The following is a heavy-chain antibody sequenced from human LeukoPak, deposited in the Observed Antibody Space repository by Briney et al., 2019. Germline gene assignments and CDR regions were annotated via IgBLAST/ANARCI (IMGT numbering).Heavy chain of an antibody. CDR2: INHSGST. J-gene: IGHJ4*02. Sequence: SETLSLTCAVYGGSFSGYYWNWIRQPPGKGLEWIGEINHSGSTNYNPSLKSRVTISVDTSKNQFSLKLSSVTAADTAVYYCARGGVAASHYYFDYWGQGTLVTVSS. CDR1: GGSFSGYY. CDR3: ARGGVAASHYYFDY. V-gene: IGHV4-34*01. D-gene: IGHD2-15*01.